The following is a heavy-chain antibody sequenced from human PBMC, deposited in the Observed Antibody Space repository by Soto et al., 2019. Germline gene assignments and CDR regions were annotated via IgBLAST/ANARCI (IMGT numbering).Heavy chain of an antibody. D-gene: IGHD6-13*01. CDR3: ARDLFPSSSCPGRYYYYYYGMDV. CDR1: GYTFTSYG. V-gene: IGHV1-18*01. CDR2: ISAYNGNT. J-gene: IGHJ6*02. Sequence: QVQLVQSGAEVKKPGASVKVSCKASGYTFTSYGISWVRQAPGQGLEWMGWISAYNGNTNYAQKLQGRVTMTTDTSTSTAYMELRSLRSDDTAVYYCARDLFPSSSCPGRYYYYYYGMDVWGQGTTVTVSS.